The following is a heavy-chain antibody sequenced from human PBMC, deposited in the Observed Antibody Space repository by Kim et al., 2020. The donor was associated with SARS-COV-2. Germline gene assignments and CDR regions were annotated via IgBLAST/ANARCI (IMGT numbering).Heavy chain of an antibody. V-gene: IGHV3-49*03. CDR3: TREPTSSMVRGASSPHNFQH. Sequence: SLRLSCTASGFTFGDYAMSWFRQAPGKGLEWVGFIRSKAYGGTTEYAASVKGGFTISRDDSKSIAYLQMNSLKTEDTAVYYCTREPTSSMVRGASSPHNFQHWGQGTLVTVSS. CDR1: GFTFGDYA. J-gene: IGHJ1*01. CDR2: IRSKAYGGTT. D-gene: IGHD3-10*01.